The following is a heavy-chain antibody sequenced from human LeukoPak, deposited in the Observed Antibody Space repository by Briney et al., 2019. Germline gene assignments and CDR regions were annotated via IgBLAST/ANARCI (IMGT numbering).Heavy chain of an antibody. Sequence: GASVKVSCKASGYTFTNYGISWVRQAPGQGLEWMGWISAYNGKTNYAQKLQGRVTMTRNTSISTAYMELSSLRSEDTAVYYCARRAVFWSGYYTDYYYYYMDVWGKGTTVTVSS. CDR3: ARRAVFWSGYYTDYYYYYMDV. D-gene: IGHD3-3*01. J-gene: IGHJ6*03. CDR2: ISAYNGKT. CDR1: GYTFTNYG. V-gene: IGHV1-18*01.